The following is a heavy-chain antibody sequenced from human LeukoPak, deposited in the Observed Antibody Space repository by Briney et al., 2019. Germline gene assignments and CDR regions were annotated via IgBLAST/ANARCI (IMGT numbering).Heavy chain of an antibody. D-gene: IGHD3-3*01. J-gene: IGHJ5*02. Sequence: SETLSLTCTVSGGSISSSSYYWSWIRQPAGKGLEWIGRLYTSESTTYNPSLRSRATMSVDTSKNQLSLKLTSVTAADTAVYYCAREGGKVTTIFGYWFDPWGQGTLVTVSS. V-gene: IGHV4-61*02. CDR1: GGSISSSSYY. CDR2: LYTSEST. CDR3: AREGGKVTTIFGYWFDP.